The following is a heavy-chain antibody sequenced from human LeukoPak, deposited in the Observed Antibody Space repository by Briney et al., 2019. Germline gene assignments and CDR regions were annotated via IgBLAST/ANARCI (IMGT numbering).Heavy chain of an antibody. CDR1: GFTVSSNY. CDR2: IYSGGST. Sequence: PGGSLRLSCAASGFTVSSNYMSWVRQAPGKGLEWVSVIYSGGSTYYADSVKGRFTISRDNSKNTLYLQMNSLRAEDTAVYYCAREDSSSWGPYDAFDIWGQGTMVTVSS. V-gene: IGHV3-66*01. J-gene: IGHJ3*02. CDR3: AREDSSSWGPYDAFDI. D-gene: IGHD6-13*01.